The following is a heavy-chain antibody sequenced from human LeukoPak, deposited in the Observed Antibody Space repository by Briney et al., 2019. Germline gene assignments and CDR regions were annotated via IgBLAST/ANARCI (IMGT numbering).Heavy chain of an antibody. CDR2: IIPIFGTA. CDR1: GGTFSSYA. D-gene: IGHD5-24*01. V-gene: IGHV1-69*13. J-gene: IGHJ3*02. CDR3: AKDQPCCMATMEYFDI. Sequence: SVKVSCKASGGTFSSYAISWVRQAPGQGLEWMGGIIPIFGTANYAQKFQGRVTITADESTSTAYMELSSLRSEDTAVYYCAKDQPCCMATMEYFDIWGQGTMVTVSS.